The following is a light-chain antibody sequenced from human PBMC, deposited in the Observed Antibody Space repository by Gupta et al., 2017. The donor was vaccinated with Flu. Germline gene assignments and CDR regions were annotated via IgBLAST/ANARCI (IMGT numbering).Light chain of an antibody. CDR2: DAS. CDR3: QQRSSWCPWVT. CDR1: QGVGSY. J-gene: IGKJ4*01. Sequence: VSTHSSTTQSVSPGARATLSFRASQGVGSYLAWYQQRPGQAPRFLIYDASNRATGIPARFSGSGCGTDFTLTISSLEPEDSAVYYCQQRSSWCPWVTFGGGTKVEIK. V-gene: IGKV3D-11*01.